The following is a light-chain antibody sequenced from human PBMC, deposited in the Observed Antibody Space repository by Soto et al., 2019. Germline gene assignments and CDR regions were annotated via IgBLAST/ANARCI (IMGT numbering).Light chain of an antibody. CDR3: QQLSNYPPIT. V-gene: IGKV1-9*01. J-gene: IGKJ5*01. CDR1: QGISSF. Sequence: IQLTQSPSSLSASVGDRVTITCRSSQGISSFLAWYQQKPGKAPKLLIYAASTLQSGVPSRFSGSGSGTDFTLTISSLQPEDFATYYCQQLSNYPPITFGQGTRVEIK. CDR2: AAS.